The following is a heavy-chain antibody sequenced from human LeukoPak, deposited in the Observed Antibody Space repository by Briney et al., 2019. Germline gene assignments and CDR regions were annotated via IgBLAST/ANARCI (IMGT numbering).Heavy chain of an antibody. CDR1: GFTFSTYS. CDR2: ISSSSNTI. J-gene: IGHJ4*02. D-gene: IGHD1-26*01. V-gene: IGHV3-48*02. Sequence: GGSLRLSGAASGFTFSTYSMNWVRQAPGKGLEGVSYISSSSNTIYYADSVKGRFSISRDNAKNSLYLQMNSLRDEDTAVYYCARDMVSYSGSYSLDYWGQGIPGHRLL. CDR3: ARDMVSYSGSYSLDY.